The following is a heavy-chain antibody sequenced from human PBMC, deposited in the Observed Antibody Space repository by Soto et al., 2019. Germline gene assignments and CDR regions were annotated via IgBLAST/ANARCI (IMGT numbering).Heavy chain of an antibody. CDR2: ISYDGSNK. J-gene: IGHJ6*02. D-gene: IGHD2-2*02. CDR1: GFTFSSYG. Sequence: QVQLVESGGGVVQPGRSLRLSCAASGFTFSSYGMHWVRQAPGKGLEWVAVISYDGSNKYYADSVKGRFTISRDNSKNTLELQMNSLRTKETSVYYCAIEIGYCSSTSCYTVVNYYCGMDVWGPGTTVTDFS. V-gene: IGHV3-30*03. CDR3: AIEIGYCSSTSCYTVVNYYCGMDV.